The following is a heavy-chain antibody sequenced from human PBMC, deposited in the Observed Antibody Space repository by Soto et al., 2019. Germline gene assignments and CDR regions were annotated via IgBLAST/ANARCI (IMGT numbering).Heavy chain of an antibody. J-gene: IGHJ6*02. CDR3: AGDGSTVETAMVSPYFYGMDV. CDR1: GGTFISYA. V-gene: IGHV1-69*12. CDR2: IVPIFGTA. Sequence: QVQLVQSGAEVKKPGSSVKVSCKASGGTFISYAISWLRQAPGQGLEWMGGIVPIFGTANYDQKFQGRATITAAESTTTADIGLSIPRAAATAVYDCAGDGSTVETAMVSPYFYGMDVWGQGTTVSVSS. D-gene: IGHD5-18*01.